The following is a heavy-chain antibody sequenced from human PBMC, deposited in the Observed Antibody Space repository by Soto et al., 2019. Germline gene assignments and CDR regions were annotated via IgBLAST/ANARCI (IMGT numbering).Heavy chain of an antibody. D-gene: IGHD6-13*01. CDR3: ARDSNQSTYSSSWYNWFDP. J-gene: IGHJ5*02. V-gene: IGHV4-59*01. CDR1: GCSLSSYY. CDR2: IYYSGST. Sequence: SETLSLTSTFAGCSLSSYYLILIRRQPGKGLEWIGYIYYSGSTNYNPSLKSRVTISVDTSKNQFSLKLSSVTAADTAVYYCARDSNQSTYSSSWYNWFDPWGQGTLVTVSS.